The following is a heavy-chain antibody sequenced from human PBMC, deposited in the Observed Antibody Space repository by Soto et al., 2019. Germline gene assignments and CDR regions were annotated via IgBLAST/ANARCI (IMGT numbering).Heavy chain of an antibody. CDR3: ARPRSNDFLSSPPPKFDA. CDR2: IGTLCGT. J-gene: IGHJ5*02. CDR1: GCNFNIHD. Sequence: GGSLRRSCVASGCNFNIHDMHWVRQVTGKGLEWVSGIGTLCGTFYPDSVKGRFTISRENAKTSVYLQMSKLRTGDTGVYYCARPRSNDFLSSPPPKFDARRQGTLVIVSS. D-gene: IGHD1-1*01. V-gene: IGHV3-13*01.